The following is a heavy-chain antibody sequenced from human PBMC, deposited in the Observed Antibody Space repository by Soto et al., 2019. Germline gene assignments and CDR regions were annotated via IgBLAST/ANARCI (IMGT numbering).Heavy chain of an antibody. J-gene: IGHJ2*01. Sequence: QVQLQESGPGLVKPSETLSLTCTVSGGSISGGGYYWSWIRQPPGKGLEWIGYTYDSGSTYYNPSLNSRISISIDTSKNHFSLRLTSVTAADTAVYYCAREIIPLTTDWYFDLWGRGTLVTVSS. CDR3: AREIIPLTTDWYFDL. D-gene: IGHD4-17*01. CDR1: GGSISGGGYY. V-gene: IGHV4-30-4*01. CDR2: TYDSGST.